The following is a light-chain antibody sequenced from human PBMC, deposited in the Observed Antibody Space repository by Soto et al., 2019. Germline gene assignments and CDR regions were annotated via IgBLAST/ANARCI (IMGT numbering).Light chain of an antibody. CDR2: GAS. CDR1: QSVGSNY. J-gene: IGKJ1*01. Sequence: EIVLTQSPGTLSLSPGESVTLSCRASQSVGSNYLAWYQQKPGQAPRLLIYGASNRATGIPDRFSSSGSGTDFTLTISRLEPEDFAVYYCQEYGSSRTFGQGTKVEIE. CDR3: QEYGSSRT. V-gene: IGKV3-20*01.